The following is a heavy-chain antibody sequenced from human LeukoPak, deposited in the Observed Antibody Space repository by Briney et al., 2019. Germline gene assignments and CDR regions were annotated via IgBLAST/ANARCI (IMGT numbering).Heavy chain of an antibody. J-gene: IGHJ4*02. CDR2: ISSSSSYI. CDR3: ASLTGSMELRTPGDY. Sequence: GGPLRLSCAASGFTFSSYSMNWVRQAPGKGLEWVSSISSSSSYIYYADSVKGRFTISRDNAKNSLYLQMNSLRAEDTAVYYCASLTGSMELRTPGDYWGQGTLVTVSS. V-gene: IGHV3-21*01. CDR1: GFTFSSYS. D-gene: IGHD1-7*01.